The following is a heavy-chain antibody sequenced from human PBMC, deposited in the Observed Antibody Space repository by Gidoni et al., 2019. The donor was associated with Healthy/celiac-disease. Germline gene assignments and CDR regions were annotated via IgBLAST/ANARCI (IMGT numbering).Heavy chain of an antibody. CDR3: AGRDFAGYSSSWYAGVDAFDI. J-gene: IGHJ3*02. Sequence: QVQLVQSGAEVKKHGASVKVSCKASGYTFTGYYMHWVRQAPGQGLEWMGRINPNSGGTNYAQKFQGRVTMTRDTSISTAYMELSRLRSDDTAVYYCAGRDFAGYSSSWYAGVDAFDIWGQGIMVTVSS. V-gene: IGHV1-2*06. CDR2: INPNSGGT. CDR1: GYTFTGYY. D-gene: IGHD6-13*01.